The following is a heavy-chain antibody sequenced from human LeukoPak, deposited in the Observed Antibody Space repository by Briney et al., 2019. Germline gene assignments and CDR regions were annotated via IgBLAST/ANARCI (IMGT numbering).Heavy chain of an antibody. D-gene: IGHD3-3*01. CDR2: IYHSGST. CDR3: ARPGVEWLAKGDAFDI. Sequence: SGTLSLTCAVSGGSISSSNWWSWVRQPPGKGLEWIGEIYHSGSTNYNPSLKSRVTISVDKSKNQFSLKLSSVTAADTAVYYCARPGVEWLAKGDAFDIWGQGTMVTVSS. J-gene: IGHJ3*02. CDR1: GGSISSSNW. V-gene: IGHV4-4*02.